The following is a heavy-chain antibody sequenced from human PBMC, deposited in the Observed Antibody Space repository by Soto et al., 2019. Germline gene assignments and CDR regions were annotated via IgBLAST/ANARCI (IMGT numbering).Heavy chain of an antibody. CDR1: GGTFSSYA. CDR2: IIPIFGTA. V-gene: IGHV1-69*06. J-gene: IGHJ6*02. Sequence: QVQLVQSGAEVKKPGSSVKVSCKASGGTFSSYAISWVRQAPGQGLEWMGGIIPIFGTANYAQKFQGRVTITADKSTSTAYMELSSLRSEDTAVYYCGGTGLGAGAPKPYYYYYYGMDVWGQGTTVTVSS. CDR3: GGTGLGAGAPKPYYYYYYGMDV. D-gene: IGHD1-1*01.